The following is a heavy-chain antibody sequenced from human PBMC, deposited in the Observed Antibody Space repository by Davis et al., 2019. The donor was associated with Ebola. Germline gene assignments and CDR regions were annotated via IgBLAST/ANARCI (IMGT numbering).Heavy chain of an antibody. J-gene: IGHJ6*02. CDR3: ARAYCSGGSCYYGMDV. V-gene: IGHV1-3*01. Sequence: ASVKVSCKASGGTFSSYAISWVRQAPGQGLEWMGWINAGNGNTKYSQKFQGRVTITRDTSASTAYMELSSLRSEDTAVYYCARAYCSGGSCYYGMDVWGQGATVTVSS. CDR1: GGTFSSYA. D-gene: IGHD2-15*01. CDR2: INAGNGNT.